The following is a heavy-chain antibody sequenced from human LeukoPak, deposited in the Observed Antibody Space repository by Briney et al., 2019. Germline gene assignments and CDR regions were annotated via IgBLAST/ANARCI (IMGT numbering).Heavy chain of an antibody. V-gene: IGHV4-59*01. J-gene: IGHJ4*02. CDR3: ARADSSGYYWGY. CDR2: IYYSGST. D-gene: IGHD3-22*01. CDR1: GGSISSYY. Sequence: SETLSLTCTVSGGSISSYYWSWIRQPPGKGLEWIGYIYYSGSTNYNPPLKSRVTISVDTSKNQFSLKLSSVTAADTAVYYCARADSSGYYWGYWGQGTLVTVSS.